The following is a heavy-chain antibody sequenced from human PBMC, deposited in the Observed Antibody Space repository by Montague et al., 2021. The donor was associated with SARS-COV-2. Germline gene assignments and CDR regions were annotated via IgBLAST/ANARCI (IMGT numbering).Heavy chain of an antibody. CDR3: AGDGYASGDFYNRHFDR. CDR2: IYTTGTT. V-gene: IGHV4-61*02. CDR1: GGSICSGGYY. J-gene: IGHJ4*02. Sequence: TLSLTCTVSGGSICSGGYYRSWIRQPAGKGLEWIGRIYTTGTTHHNPSLKSRVTMFIDTSKKQYSLKLTSVTAADTGVYYCAGDGYASGDFYNRHFDRWGQGALVTVSS. D-gene: IGHD3-10*01.